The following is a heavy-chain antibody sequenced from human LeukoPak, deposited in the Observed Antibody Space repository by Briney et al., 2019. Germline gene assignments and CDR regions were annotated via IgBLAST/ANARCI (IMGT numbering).Heavy chain of an antibody. D-gene: IGHD6-13*01. CDR2: ISSSIRYI. CDR1: GFTSSSYS. Sequence: GSPRLSRAPSGFTSSSYSMNSGRQAPGHGLEWVSSISSSIRYIYHADSVKGRFTISIDYAKNSLYPQMNSLRSEPTAVQYFSRAAAGRFDYWGQGTLVIVSA. CDR3: SRAAAGRFDY. V-gene: IGHV3-21*01. J-gene: IGHJ4*02.